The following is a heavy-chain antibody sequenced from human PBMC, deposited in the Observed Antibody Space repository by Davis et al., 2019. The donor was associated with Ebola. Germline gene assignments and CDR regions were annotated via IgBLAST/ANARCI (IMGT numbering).Heavy chain of an antibody. J-gene: IGHJ3*02. CDR2: IIPILGIA. Sequence: SVKVSCKASGGTFSSYAISWVRQAPGQGLEWMGRIIPILGIANYAQKFQGRGTITADKSTSTAYMELSSLRSEDTAVYYCARECGGSCYYAFDIWGQGTMVTVSS. V-gene: IGHV1-69*04. D-gene: IGHD2-15*01. CDR3: ARECGGSCYYAFDI. CDR1: GGTFSSYA.